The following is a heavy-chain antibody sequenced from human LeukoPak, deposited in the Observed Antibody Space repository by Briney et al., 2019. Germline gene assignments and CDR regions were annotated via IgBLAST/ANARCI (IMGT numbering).Heavy chain of an antibody. D-gene: IGHD6-13*01. CDR3: ARLIAAAGANYFDY. V-gene: IGHV4-4*07. Sequence: SETLSLTCTVSGGSISSYYWSWTRQLAGKGLEWIGRIYTSGSTNYNPSLKSRVTMSVDTSKNQFSLKLSSVTAADTAVYYCARLIAAAGANYFDYWGQGTLVTVSS. J-gene: IGHJ4*02. CDR1: GGSISSYY. CDR2: IYTSGST.